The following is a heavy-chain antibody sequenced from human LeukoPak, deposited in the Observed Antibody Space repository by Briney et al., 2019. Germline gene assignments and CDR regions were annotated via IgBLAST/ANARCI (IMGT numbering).Heavy chain of an antibody. D-gene: IGHD5-18*01. Sequence: ASVKVSCKASGYTFTSCYMQWVRQAPGQGLEWMGIINPSGGSTSYAQKFQGRVSMTRDTSTSTVYMELSSLRSEDTAVYYCARSQGGAYSYGTDYWGQGTLVTVSS. CDR2: INPSGGST. CDR1: GYTFTSCY. CDR3: ARSQGGAYSYGTDY. V-gene: IGHV1-46*01. J-gene: IGHJ4*02.